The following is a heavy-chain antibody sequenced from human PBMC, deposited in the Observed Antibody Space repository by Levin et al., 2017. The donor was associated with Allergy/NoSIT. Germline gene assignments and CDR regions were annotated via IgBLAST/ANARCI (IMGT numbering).Heavy chain of an antibody. CDR3: ARSAWWRGVVVSNGPFDL. J-gene: IGHJ5*02. CDR1: GASITSPKYY. D-gene: IGHD2-21*01. CDR2: MDYDGTA. Sequence: SQTLSLTCAVSGASITSPKYYWGWIRQAPEKGLEWIVSMDYDGTAYYKSSFRSRATISLDTSRNQMSLRLTSVTAANTAVYICARSAWWRGVVVSNGPFDLWGQGTPVTVSS. V-gene: IGHV4-39*01.